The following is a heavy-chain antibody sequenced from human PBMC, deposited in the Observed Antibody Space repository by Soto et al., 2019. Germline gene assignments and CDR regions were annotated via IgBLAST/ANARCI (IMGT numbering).Heavy chain of an antibody. CDR3: ARLVPAAMLFGMDV. CDR2: IWYDGSNK. D-gene: IGHD2-2*01. J-gene: IGHJ6*02. Sequence: QVQLVESGGGVVQPGRSLRLSCAASGFTFSSYGMHWVRQAPGKGLEWVAVIWYDGSNKYYADSVKGRFTISRDNSKNTLYLQMNSLRAEDTAVYYCARLVPAAMLFGMDVWGQGTTVTVSS. CDR1: GFTFSSYG. V-gene: IGHV3-33*01.